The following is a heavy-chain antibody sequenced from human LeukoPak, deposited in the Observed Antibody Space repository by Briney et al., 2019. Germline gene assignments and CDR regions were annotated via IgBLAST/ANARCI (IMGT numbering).Heavy chain of an antibody. Sequence: ASVKVSCKASGGTFSSYAISWVRQAPGQGLEWMGGIIPIFGTANCAQKFQGRVTITADESTSTAYMELSSLRSEDTAVYYCARDLGAYCGGDCKPGYFQHWGQGTLVTVSS. CDR3: ARDLGAYCGGDCKPGYFQH. J-gene: IGHJ1*01. D-gene: IGHD2-21*01. V-gene: IGHV1-69*01. CDR1: GGTFSSYA. CDR2: IIPIFGTA.